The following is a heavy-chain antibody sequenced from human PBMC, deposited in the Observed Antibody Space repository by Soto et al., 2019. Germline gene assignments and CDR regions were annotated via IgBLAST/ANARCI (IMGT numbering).Heavy chain of an antibody. CDR3: ARDPLTTIYGMDV. V-gene: IGHV3-33*01. D-gene: IGHD4-4*01. Sequence: GGSLRLSCAASGFTFSSYGMHWVRQAPGKGLEWVAVIWYDGSNKYYADSVKGRSTISRDNSKNTLYLQMNSLRAEDTAVYYCARDPLTTIYGMDVWGQGTTVTVSS. CDR2: IWYDGSNK. J-gene: IGHJ6*02. CDR1: GFTFSSYG.